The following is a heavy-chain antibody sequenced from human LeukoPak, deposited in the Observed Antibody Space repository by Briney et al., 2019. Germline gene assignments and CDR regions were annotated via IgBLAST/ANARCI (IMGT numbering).Heavy chain of an antibody. CDR1: GFTFSDYY. Sequence: TGGSLRLSCAASGFTFSDYYMSWIRQAPGKGLEWVSYISSSDSTIYYADSVKGRFTISRDNAKNSLYLQMSSLRAEDTAVYYCASERRDGYNYMDYWGQGTLVTVSS. D-gene: IGHD5-24*01. CDR2: ISSSDSTI. J-gene: IGHJ4*02. CDR3: ASERRDGYNYMDY. V-gene: IGHV3-11*01.